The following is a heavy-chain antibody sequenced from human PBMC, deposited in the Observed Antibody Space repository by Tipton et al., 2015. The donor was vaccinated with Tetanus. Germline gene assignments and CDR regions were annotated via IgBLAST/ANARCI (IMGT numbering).Heavy chain of an antibody. Sequence: SLRLSCATSGLFFKNAWMNWVRQAPGKGLEWVGRIKNKADGGTTHHSARVKDRFSISRDDSKDTLFLQMNILKTEDTAVYCCTTAGRVGSGYRVDHRGRGTLVVVSP. CDR2: IKNKADGGTT. CDR1: GLFFKNAW. J-gene: IGHJ4*02. D-gene: IGHD3-9*01. CDR3: TTAGRVGSGYRVDH. V-gene: IGHV3-15*07.